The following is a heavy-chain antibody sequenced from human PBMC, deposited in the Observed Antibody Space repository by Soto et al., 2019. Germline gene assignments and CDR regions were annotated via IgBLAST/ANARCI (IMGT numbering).Heavy chain of an antibody. CDR1: GFTFSTYV. CDR3: AKRPATSIPSRGFDH. D-gene: IGHD6-6*01. V-gene: IGHV3-23*01. J-gene: IGHJ4*02. Sequence: GGSLRLSCAAPGFTFSTYVMTWVRQAPGKGPQWVSGISASGSNTYYADSVMGRFTISRDNSKNTLHFQMDSLGADDTAVYYCAKRPATSIPSRGFDHWGPGTLVPVCS. CDR2: ISASGSNT.